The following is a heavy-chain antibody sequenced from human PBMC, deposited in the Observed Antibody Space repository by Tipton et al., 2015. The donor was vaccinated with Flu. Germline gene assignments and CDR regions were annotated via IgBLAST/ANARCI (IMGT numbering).Heavy chain of an antibody. V-gene: IGHV4-59*01. CDR3: ARRYYDSSGPLDY. CDR2: IYYSGST. CDR1: GGSISSYY. D-gene: IGHD3-22*01. J-gene: IGHJ4*02. Sequence: TLSLTCTVSGGSISSYYWSWIRQPPGKGLEWIGYIYYSGSTNYNPSLKSRVTISVGTSKNQFSLKLSSVTAADTAVYYCARRYYDSSGPLDYWGQGTLVTVSS.